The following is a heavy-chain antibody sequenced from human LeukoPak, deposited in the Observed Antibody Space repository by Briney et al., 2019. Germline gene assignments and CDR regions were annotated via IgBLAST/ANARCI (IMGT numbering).Heavy chain of an antibody. CDR3: ARDGGLNTNFGY. D-gene: IGHD2-15*01. Sequence: GGSLRLSCAASGFTFRNYWMGWVRQAPGKGLEWVANTKPDGSAEYYADSVRGRFTTSRGNANNFLYLQMNSLRAEDTAVYYCARDGGLNTNFGYWGQGTLVTVSS. CDR2: TKPDGSAE. J-gene: IGHJ4*02. V-gene: IGHV3-7*01. CDR1: GFTFRNYW.